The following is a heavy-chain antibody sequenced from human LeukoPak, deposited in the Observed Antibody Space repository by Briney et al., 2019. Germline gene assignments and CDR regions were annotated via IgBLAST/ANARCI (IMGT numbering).Heavy chain of an antibody. CDR3: AKDHDFWSGYSNYFDY. CDR2: ISGSGGST. J-gene: IGHJ4*02. Sequence: GGSLRLSCAASGFTFSSYAMSWVRQAPGKGLEWVSAISGSGGSTYYADSVKGRFTISRDNPKNTLYLQMNSLRAEDTAVYYCAKDHDFWSGYSNYFDYWGQGTLVTVSS. D-gene: IGHD3-3*01. CDR1: GFTFSSYA. V-gene: IGHV3-23*01.